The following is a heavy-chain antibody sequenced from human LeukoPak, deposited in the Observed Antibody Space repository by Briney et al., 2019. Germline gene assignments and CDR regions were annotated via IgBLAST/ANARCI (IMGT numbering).Heavy chain of an antibody. CDR3: ERGFFYGDPFFDY. D-gene: IGHD2/OR15-2a*01. CDR2: INTDSTYI. CDR1: GFTFSSYS. Sequence: GGSLRLSCSASGFTFSSYSMNWVRQAPGKSLEWVASINTDSTYIYYADSMKGRFTISRDNAKNSLYLQMNSLRAEDTAVYYCERGFFYGDPFFDYWGQGSLVTVSS. V-gene: IGHV3-21*06. J-gene: IGHJ4*02.